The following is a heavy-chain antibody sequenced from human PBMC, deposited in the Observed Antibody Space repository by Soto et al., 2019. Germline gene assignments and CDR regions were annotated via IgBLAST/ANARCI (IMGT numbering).Heavy chain of an antibody. CDR3: ARWSYLDY. D-gene: IGHD3-3*01. Sequence: GSLRLSCAASGFSFGSYALSWVRQAPGKGLEWVSTISGSDGKTFYADSVKGRFSISRDTSQSTLYLQMNSPRADDTAIYYCARWSYLDYWGQGTRVTVSS. CDR2: ISGSDGKT. CDR1: GFSFGSYA. J-gene: IGHJ4*02. V-gene: IGHV3-23*01.